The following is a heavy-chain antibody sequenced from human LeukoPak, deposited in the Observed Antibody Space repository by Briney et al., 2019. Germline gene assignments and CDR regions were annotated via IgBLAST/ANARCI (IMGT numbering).Heavy chain of an antibody. J-gene: IGHJ4*02. CDR3: ARDVGQQLVSDYFDY. CDR1: GGSISSGGYY. D-gene: IGHD6-13*01. Sequence: SETLSLTCTVSGGSISSGGYYWSWIRQHPGKGLEWIGYIYYSGSTYYNPSLKSRVTISVDTSKNQFSLKLSSVTAADTAVYYCARDVGQQLVSDYFDYWGQGTLVTVSS. V-gene: IGHV4-31*03. CDR2: IYYSGST.